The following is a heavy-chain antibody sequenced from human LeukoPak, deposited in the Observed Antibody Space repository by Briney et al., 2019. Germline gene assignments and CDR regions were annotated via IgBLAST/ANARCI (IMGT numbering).Heavy chain of an antibody. Sequence: KESGPTLVNPTQTLTLTCTFSGFSLSTNGVGVGWIRQPPGKALEWLALIYWNDDKRYSPSLKSRLTITKDTSKNQVVLTMTNMDPVDTATYSCARLLRYCSSNACPDWFDPWGQGTLVTVSS. CDR3: ARLLRYCSSNACPDWFDP. D-gene: IGHD2-2*01. V-gene: IGHV2-5*01. CDR2: IYWNDDK. J-gene: IGHJ5*02. CDR1: GFSLSTNGVG.